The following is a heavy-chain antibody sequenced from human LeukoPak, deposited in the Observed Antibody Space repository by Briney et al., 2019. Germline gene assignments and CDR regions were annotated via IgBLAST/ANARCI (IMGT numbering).Heavy chain of an antibody. J-gene: IGHJ5*02. CDR3: ARHSSTIFWWFDP. CDR2: INHSGST. V-gene: IGHV4-34*01. CDR1: GGSFSGYY. Sequence: SETLSLTCAVYGGSFSGYYWSWIRQPPGKGLEWIGEINHSGSTNYNPSLKSRVTISVDTSKNQFSLKLSSATAADTAVYYCARHSSTIFWWFDPWGQGTLVTVSS. D-gene: IGHD2-21*01.